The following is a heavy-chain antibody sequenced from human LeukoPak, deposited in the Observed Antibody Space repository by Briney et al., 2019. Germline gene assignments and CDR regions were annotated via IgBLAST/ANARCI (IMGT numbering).Heavy chain of an antibody. V-gene: IGHV3-48*04. J-gene: IGHJ4*02. CDR1: GSTFSSHT. CDR3: VRNLPAADY. CDR2: ISNTGSVI. Sequence: PGGSLRLSCAASGSTFSSHTMNWVRQAPGKGLEWISYISNTGSVIYYADSVKGRFTISRDNAKNSLYLQMNSLRAEDTAVYYCVRNLPAADYWGQGTLVTVSS. D-gene: IGHD2-2*01.